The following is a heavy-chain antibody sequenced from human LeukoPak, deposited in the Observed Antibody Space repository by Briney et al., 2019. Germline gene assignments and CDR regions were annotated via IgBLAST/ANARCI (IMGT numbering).Heavy chain of an antibody. CDR2: FDPEDGET. D-gene: IGHD3-3*01. V-gene: IGHV1-24*01. CDR1: GYTLTELS. Sequence: ASVKVSCKVSGYTLTELSMHWVRQAPGKGLEWMGGFDPEDGETIYAQKFQGRVTMAEDTSTDTAYMELSSLRSEDTAVYYCATSHTIFGVVFPYYYYYGMDVWGQGTTVTVSS. J-gene: IGHJ6*02. CDR3: ATSHTIFGVVFPYYYYYGMDV.